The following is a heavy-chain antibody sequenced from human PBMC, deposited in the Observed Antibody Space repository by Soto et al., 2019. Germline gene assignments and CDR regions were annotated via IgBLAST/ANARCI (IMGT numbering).Heavy chain of an antibody. CDR3: ARDPFLRFLEWLFSALDY. V-gene: IGHV3-30-3*01. CDR1: GFTFSSYA. CDR2: ISYDGSNK. Sequence: PGGSVRLSCAASGFTFSSYAMHWVRQAPGKGLEWVAVISYDGSNKYYADSVKGRFTISRDNSKNTLYLQMNSLRAEDTAVYYCARDPFLRFLEWLFSALDYWGQGTLVTVSS. D-gene: IGHD3-3*01. J-gene: IGHJ4*02.